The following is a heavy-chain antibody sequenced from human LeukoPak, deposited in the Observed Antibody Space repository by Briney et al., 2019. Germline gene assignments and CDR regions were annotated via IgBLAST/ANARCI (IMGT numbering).Heavy chain of an antibody. Sequence: GGSLRLSCAASGFTFSSYEMNWVRQAPGKGLEWVSYISSSGSTIYYADSVKGRFTISRDNAKNSLYLQMNSLRAEDTAVYYCASGDRVVVIIGWGAFDIWGQGTMVTVSS. CDR1: GFTFSSYE. CDR3: ASGDRVVVIIGWGAFDI. D-gene: IGHD3-22*01. CDR2: ISSSGSTI. J-gene: IGHJ3*02. V-gene: IGHV3-48*03.